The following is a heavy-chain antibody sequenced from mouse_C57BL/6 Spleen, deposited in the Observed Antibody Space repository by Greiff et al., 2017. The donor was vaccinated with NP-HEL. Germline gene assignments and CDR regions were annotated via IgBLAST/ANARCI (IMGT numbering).Heavy chain of an antibody. D-gene: IGHD1-1*01. Sequence: EVQVVESGGDLVKPGGSLKLSCAASGFTFSSYGMSWVRQTPDKRLEWVATISSGGSYPYYLDSVKGRFTISIDNAKNTLYLQMSSLKSEDTAMYYCARHYYGSSYYFDYWGQGTTLTVSS. V-gene: IGHV5-6*01. CDR2: ISSGGSYP. J-gene: IGHJ2*01. CDR1: GFTFSSYG. CDR3: ARHYYGSSYYFDY.